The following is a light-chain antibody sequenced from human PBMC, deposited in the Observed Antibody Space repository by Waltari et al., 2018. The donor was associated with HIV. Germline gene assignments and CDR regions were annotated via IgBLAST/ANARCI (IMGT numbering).Light chain of an antibody. CDR1: QSVSSN. CDR2: GAS. V-gene: IGKV3D-15*01. J-gene: IGKJ1*01. Sequence: EIVMTQSPATLSVSPGERATLSCRASQSVSSNLAWYQQKPGQARRLLIYGASTRAIGIPARCSGSGSGTEFTLTISSLQSEDFAVYYCQQYNNWSRTFGQGTKVEIK. CDR3: QQYNNWSRT.